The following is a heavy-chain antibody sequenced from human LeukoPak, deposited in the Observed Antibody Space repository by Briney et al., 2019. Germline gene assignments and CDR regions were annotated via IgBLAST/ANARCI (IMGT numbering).Heavy chain of an antibody. CDR3: ARGAVELDDAFDI. Sequence: ASVKVSCKASGYTFTGYYMYWVRQAPGQGLEWMGWINPNSGGTNYAQKFQGRVTMTRDTSISTAYMELSRLRSDDTAVYYCARGAVELDDAFDIWGQGTMVTVSS. CDR2: INPNSGGT. D-gene: IGHD3-10*01. V-gene: IGHV1-2*02. CDR1: GYTFTGYY. J-gene: IGHJ3*02.